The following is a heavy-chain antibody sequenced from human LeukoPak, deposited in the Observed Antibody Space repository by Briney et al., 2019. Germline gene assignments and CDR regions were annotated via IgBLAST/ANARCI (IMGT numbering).Heavy chain of an antibody. V-gene: IGHV1-69*06. Sequence: SVKVFCKASGGTFSSYAISWVRQAPGQGLEWMGGIIPIFGTANYAQKFQGRVTITADKSTSTAYMELSSLRSEDTAVYYCARGRVYDILTGYFRGSFDYWGQGTLVTVSS. CDR1: GGTFSSYA. J-gene: IGHJ4*02. D-gene: IGHD3-9*01. CDR3: ARGRVYDILTGYFRGSFDY. CDR2: IIPIFGTA.